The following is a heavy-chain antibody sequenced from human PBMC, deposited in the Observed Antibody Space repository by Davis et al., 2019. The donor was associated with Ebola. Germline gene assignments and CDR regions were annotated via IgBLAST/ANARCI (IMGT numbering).Heavy chain of an antibody. Sequence: SQTLSLTCAVYGGSFSGYYWTWIRQPPGKGLEWIGEINHSGSTNYNPSLKSRVTISIDTSKNQFSLKLSSVTAADTAMYYCARGNSIAAAGTGYYFDYWGQGNLVTVSS. CDR3: ARGNSIAAAGTGYYFDY. J-gene: IGHJ4*02. CDR1: GGSFSGYY. V-gene: IGHV4-34*01. D-gene: IGHD6-13*01. CDR2: INHSGST.